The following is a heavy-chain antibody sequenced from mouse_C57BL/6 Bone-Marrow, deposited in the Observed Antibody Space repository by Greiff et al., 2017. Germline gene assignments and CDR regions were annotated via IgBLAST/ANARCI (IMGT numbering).Heavy chain of an antibody. Sequence: QVQLQQSGPGLVQPSQSLSITCTVSGFSLTSYGVHWVRQSPGKGLEWMGVIWSGGSTDYNAAFISRLSISKDNSKCQVFFKMNILQADDTAIYYWAKDGYYPAWFAYWGQGTLVTVSA. D-gene: IGHD2-3*01. V-gene: IGHV2-2*01. J-gene: IGHJ3*01. CDR2: IWSGGST. CDR3: AKDGYYPAWFAY. CDR1: GFSLTSYG.